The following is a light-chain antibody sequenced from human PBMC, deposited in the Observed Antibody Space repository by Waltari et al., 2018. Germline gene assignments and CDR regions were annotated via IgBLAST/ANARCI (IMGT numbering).Light chain of an antibody. V-gene: IGKV3-15*01. CDR2: AAS. J-gene: IGKJ3*01. CDR3: QQYNSWPFT. CDR1: QSVSNH. Sequence: EKVMTQSPATLPVSPGDRATLSCRASQSVSNHLAWYQQRPGQAPRPLIYAASSRAAGVTARFSGSGSGTEFTLTIDSLQSEDFAVYFCQQYNSWPFTFGPGTQVDIK.